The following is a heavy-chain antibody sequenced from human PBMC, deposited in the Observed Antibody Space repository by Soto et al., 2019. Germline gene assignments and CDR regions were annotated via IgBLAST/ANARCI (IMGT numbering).Heavy chain of an antibody. CDR2: IWYDGSNK. V-gene: IGHV3-33*01. D-gene: IGHD3-22*01. CDR1: GFTFSSYG. J-gene: IGHJ4*02. Sequence: ESGGGVVQPGRSLRLSCAASGFTFSSYGMHWVRQAPGKGLEWVAVIWYDGSNKYYADSVKGRFTISRDNSKNTLYLQMNSLRAEDTAVYYCARDYDSSGYPRYYVDYWGQGTLVTVSS. CDR3: ARDYDSSGYPRYYVDY.